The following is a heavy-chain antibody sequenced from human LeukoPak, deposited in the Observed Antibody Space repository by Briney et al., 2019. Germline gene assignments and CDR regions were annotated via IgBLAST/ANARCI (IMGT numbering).Heavy chain of an antibody. CDR1: GGSINSYY. CDR2: IYISGST. CDR3: ARSPGWTLNNYYFDY. D-gene: IGHD1-20*01. Sequence: SETLSLTCTVCGGSINSYYWSWLGQPAGKGLEWIGRIYISGSTNYNPSLKSRVTMSVDTSKNQFSLKLSSVTAADTAVYYCARSPGWTLNNYYFDYWGQGTLVTVSS. J-gene: IGHJ4*02. V-gene: IGHV4-4*07.